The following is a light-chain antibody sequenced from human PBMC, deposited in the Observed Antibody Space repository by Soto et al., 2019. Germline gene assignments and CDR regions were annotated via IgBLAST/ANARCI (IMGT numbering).Light chain of an antibody. CDR1: QSVSSSY. V-gene: IGKV3-20*01. CDR3: QQYGSSPTMYT. CDR2: GAS. J-gene: IGKJ2*01. Sequence: EIVLTQSPGTLSLSPGERATLSCRASQSVSSSYLAWYQQKPGQAPRLLIYGASSRATGIPDRFSRSGSGTDFTLTISRLEPEDFAVYYCQQYGSSPTMYTFGQGTKLEIK.